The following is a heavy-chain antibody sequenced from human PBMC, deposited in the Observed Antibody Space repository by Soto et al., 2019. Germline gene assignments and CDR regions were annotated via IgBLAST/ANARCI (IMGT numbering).Heavy chain of an antibody. Sequence: SETLSLTCAVYGGSFSGYYWSWIRQPPGKGLEWIGEINHSGSTNYNPSLKSRVTISVDTSKNQFSLKLSSVTAADTAVYYCARLHLGELSLTYWGQGTLVTVSS. CDR2: INHSGST. D-gene: IGHD3-16*02. J-gene: IGHJ4*02. V-gene: IGHV4-34*01. CDR1: GGSFSGYY. CDR3: ARLHLGELSLTY.